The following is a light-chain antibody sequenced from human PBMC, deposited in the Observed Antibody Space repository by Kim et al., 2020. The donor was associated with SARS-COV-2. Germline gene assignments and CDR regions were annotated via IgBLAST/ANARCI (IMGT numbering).Light chain of an antibody. CDR3: NSRDSSGNHQGV. CDR2: GKN. V-gene: IGLV3-19*01. Sequence: SSELTQDPAVSVALGQTVRITCQGDSLRIYYASWYQQKPGQAPVLVIYGKNNRPSGIPDRFSGSSSGNTASLTITGAQAEDEADYYCNSRDSSGNHQGVF. J-gene: IGLJ3*02. CDR1: SLRIYY.